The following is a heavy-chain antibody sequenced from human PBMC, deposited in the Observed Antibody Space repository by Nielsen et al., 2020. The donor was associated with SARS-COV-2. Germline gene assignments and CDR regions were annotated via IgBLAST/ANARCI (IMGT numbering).Heavy chain of an antibody. J-gene: IGHJ5*02. CDR2: IIPIFGTA. V-gene: IGHV1-69*13. CDR1: GGTFSSYA. CDR3: ARGGDYGESNWFDP. Sequence: SVKVSCKASGGTFSSYAISWVRQAPGQGLEWMGGIIPIFGTANYAQKFQGRVTITADESTSTAYMELSSLRSDDTAVYYCARGGDYGESNWFDPWGQGTLVTVSS. D-gene: IGHD4-17*01.